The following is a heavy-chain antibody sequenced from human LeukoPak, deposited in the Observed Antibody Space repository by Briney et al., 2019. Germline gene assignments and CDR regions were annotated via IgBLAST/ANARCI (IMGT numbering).Heavy chain of an antibody. D-gene: IGHD2-8*01. CDR1: GGSISSYY. V-gene: IGHV4-59*01. CDR3: AGACTNGVCYQAMDLDYYGMDV. J-gene: IGHJ6*02. CDR2: IYYSGST. Sequence: PSETLSLTCTVSGGSISSYYWSWIRQPPGKGLEWIGYIYYSGSTNYNPSLKSRVTISVDTSKNQFSLKLSSVTAADTAVYYCAGACTNGVCYQAMDLDYYGMDVWGQGTTVTVSS.